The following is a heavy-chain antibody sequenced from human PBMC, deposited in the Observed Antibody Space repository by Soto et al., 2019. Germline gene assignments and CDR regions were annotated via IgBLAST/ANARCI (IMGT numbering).Heavy chain of an antibody. J-gene: IGHJ6*02. CDR3: ARGYGGVDDGSYYGMDV. CDR1: GGSISSGGYY. V-gene: IGHV4-31*03. Sequence: SETLSLTCTVSGGSISSGGYYWSWIRQHPGKGLEWIGYIYYSGSTYYNPSLKSRVTISVDTSKNQFSLKLSSVTAADTAVYYCARGYGGVDDGSYYGMDVWGQGTTVTVSS. D-gene: IGHD1-1*01. CDR2: IYYSGST.